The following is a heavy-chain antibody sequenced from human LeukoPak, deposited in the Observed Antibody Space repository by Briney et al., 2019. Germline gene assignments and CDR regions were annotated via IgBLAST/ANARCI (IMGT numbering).Heavy chain of an antibody. Sequence: PGGSLRLSCAASGFTFSDYYMTWIRQAPGKGLEWLSYISGSGDSKFYADSVKGRFTISRDNAKNSLYLQMNSLIAEDTAVYYSARRTYSNYFFDYWGQGTLVTVSS. J-gene: IGHJ4*02. CDR1: GFTFSDYY. V-gene: IGHV3-11*01. CDR3: ARRTYSNYFFDY. D-gene: IGHD4-11*01. CDR2: ISGSGDSK.